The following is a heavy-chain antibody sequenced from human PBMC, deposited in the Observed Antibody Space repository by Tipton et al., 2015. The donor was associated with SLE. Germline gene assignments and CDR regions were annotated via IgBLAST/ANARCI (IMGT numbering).Heavy chain of an antibody. J-gene: IGHJ4*02. CDR3: AGRGDLVVVTAYLDY. CDR1: GDSITSYY. V-gene: IGHV4-59*01. D-gene: IGHD2-21*02. Sequence: TLSLTCTVSGDSITSYYWNWIRQPPGKGLEWIGYIYYNGHTNYSPSLKSRVTLSVDTSKNQFSLTLSSVTAADTAVYYCAGRGDLVVVTAYLDYWGQGTLVTVSS. CDR2: IYYNGHT.